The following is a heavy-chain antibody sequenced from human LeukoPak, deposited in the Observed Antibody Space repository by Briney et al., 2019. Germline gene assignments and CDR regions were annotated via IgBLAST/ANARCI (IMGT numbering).Heavy chain of an antibody. CDR1: GGSFSGYY. CDR2: INHSGST. V-gene: IGHV4-34*01. D-gene: IGHD3-10*01. Sequence: PSETLSLTCAVYGGSFSGYYWSWIRQPPGKGLEWIGEINHSGSTNYNPSLKSRVTISVDTSKNQFSLKLSSVTAADTAVYYCARDLAKGRRGVTRDYWGQGTLVTVS. J-gene: IGHJ4*02. CDR3: ARDLAKGRRGVTRDY.